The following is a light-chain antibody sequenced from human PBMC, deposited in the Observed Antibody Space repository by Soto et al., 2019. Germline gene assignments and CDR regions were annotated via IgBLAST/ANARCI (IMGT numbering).Light chain of an antibody. Sequence: QSVLTQPASVSGSPGQSITISCTGTSSDVGGYNYVSWYQQQSGKAPKLMIHEVSNRPSGVSNRFSGSKSGNTASLTISGLQAEDEAHYYCSLYTSSRAYVFGIGTKVTVL. CDR1: SSDVGGYNY. J-gene: IGLJ1*01. V-gene: IGLV2-14*01. CDR3: SLYTSSRAYV. CDR2: EVS.